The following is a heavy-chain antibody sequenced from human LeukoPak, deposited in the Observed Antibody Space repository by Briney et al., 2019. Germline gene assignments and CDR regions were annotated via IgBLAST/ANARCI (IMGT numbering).Heavy chain of an antibody. CDR2: ISSSSSYI. J-gene: IGHJ4*02. D-gene: IGHD4-17*01. Sequence: PGGSLRLSCEVSGFTFSSYSMNWVRQAPGKGPEWVSSISSSSSYIYYADSVKGRFTISRDNAKNSLYLQMNSLRAEDTAVYYCAREPVTGSVDWGQGTLVTVSS. V-gene: IGHV3-21*01. CDR1: GFTFSSYS. CDR3: AREPVTGSVD.